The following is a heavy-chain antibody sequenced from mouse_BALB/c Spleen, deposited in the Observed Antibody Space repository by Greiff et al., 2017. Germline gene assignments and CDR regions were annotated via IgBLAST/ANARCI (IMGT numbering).Heavy chain of an antibody. CDR3: ARLRNYYGSSWYFDV. D-gene: IGHD1-1*01. CDR2: INPSNGRT. Sequence: VQLQQPGAELVKPGASVKLSCKASGYTFTSYWMHWVKQRPGQGLEWIGEINPSNGRTNYNEKFKSKATLTVDKSSSTAYMQLSSLTSEDYAVYYCARLRNYYGSSWYFDVWGAGTTVTVSS. CDR1: GYTFTSYW. V-gene: IGHV1S81*02. J-gene: IGHJ1*01.